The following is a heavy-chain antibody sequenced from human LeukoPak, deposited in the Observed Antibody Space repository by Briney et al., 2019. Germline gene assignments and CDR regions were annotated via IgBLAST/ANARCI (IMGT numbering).Heavy chain of an antibody. D-gene: IGHD1-26*01. CDR1: GASISGSGYY. Sequence: SETLSLTCTVSGASISGSGYYWGWIRQPPGKGLEWIGSIYSSGSTYYNASLQSRVTISIETSKNQISLRLNSVTAADTAMYYCAKSGGYGLIDYRGQGTLVTVSS. J-gene: IGHJ4*02. CDR2: IYSSGST. CDR3: AKSGGYGLIDY. V-gene: IGHV4-39*01.